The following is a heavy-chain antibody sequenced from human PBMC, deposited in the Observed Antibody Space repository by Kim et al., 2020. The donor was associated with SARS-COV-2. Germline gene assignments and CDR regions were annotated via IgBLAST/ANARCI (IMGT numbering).Heavy chain of an antibody. Sequence: GGSLRLSCAASGFTFDNYWMSWVRQAPGKGLEWVANIKQDGSEKYYVDSVKGRFTISRNNIKNSLYMQMNSLRAEDTAVYYCARGTTDASMFSSGYWGQGTLVTVSS. J-gene: IGHJ4*02. D-gene: IGHD3-10*02. CDR3: ARGTTDASMFSSGY. CDR2: IKQDGSEK. CDR1: GFTFDNYW. V-gene: IGHV3-7*03.